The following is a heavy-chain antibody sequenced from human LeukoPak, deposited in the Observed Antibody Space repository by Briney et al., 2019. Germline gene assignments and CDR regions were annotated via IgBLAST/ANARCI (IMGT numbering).Heavy chain of an antibody. CDR3: ATPEALQYSGSYGGLGY. Sequence: ASVKVSCKASGYTFTSYDINWVRQATGQGLEWMGWMSPNSGNTGCAQKFQGRVTMTRNTSISTAYTELSSLRSEDTAVYYCATPEALQYSGSYGGLGYWGQGTLVTVSS. D-gene: IGHD1-26*01. CDR1: GYTFTSYD. J-gene: IGHJ4*02. V-gene: IGHV1-8*01. CDR2: MSPNSGNT.